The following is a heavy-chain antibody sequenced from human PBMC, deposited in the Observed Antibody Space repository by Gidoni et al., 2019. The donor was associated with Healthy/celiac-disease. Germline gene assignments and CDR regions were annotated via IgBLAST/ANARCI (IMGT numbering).Heavy chain of an antibody. J-gene: IGHJ4*02. CDR2: IYYSGST. V-gene: IGHV4-31*03. D-gene: IGHD3-22*01. CDR3: ARVDSSGYYYSFDY. CDR1: GGSISSGGYY. Sequence: QVQLQESGPGLVKTSQTLSLTCTVSGGSISSGGYYWSWIRQHPVKGLGWIGYIYYSGSTYYNPSLKSRVTISVDTSKNQFSLKLSSVTAADTAVYYCARVDSSGYYYSFDYWGQGTLVTVSS.